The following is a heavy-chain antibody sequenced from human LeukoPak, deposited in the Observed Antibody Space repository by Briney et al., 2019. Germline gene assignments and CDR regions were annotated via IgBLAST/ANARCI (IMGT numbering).Heavy chain of an antibody. J-gene: IGHJ4*02. CDR3: AQGYSSGWYPY. D-gene: IGHD6-19*01. V-gene: IGHV3-23*01. Sequence: TGGSLRLSCAVSGFTITDYGMSWARQAPGKGLEWVSAISVSGDTKYYADSVKGRFIISRDNSRNTLYLQINSLRAEDTALYYCAQGYSSGWYPYWGQGTLVTVSS. CDR1: GFTITDYG. CDR2: ISVSGDTK.